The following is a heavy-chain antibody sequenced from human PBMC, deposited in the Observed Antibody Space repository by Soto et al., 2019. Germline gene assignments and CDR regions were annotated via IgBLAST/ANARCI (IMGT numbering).Heavy chain of an antibody. V-gene: IGHV4-31*03. J-gene: IGHJ6*02. CDR3: AGSSSSYYYYYGMDV. CDR1: GGSISSGGYY. CDR2: IYYSGST. Sequence: SETLSLTCTVSGGSISSGGYYWSWIRQHPGKGLEWIGYIYYSGSTYYNPSLKSRVTISVDTSKNQFSLKLSSVTAADTAVYYCAGSSSSYYYYYGMDVWGQGTTVTVSS. D-gene: IGHD6-6*01.